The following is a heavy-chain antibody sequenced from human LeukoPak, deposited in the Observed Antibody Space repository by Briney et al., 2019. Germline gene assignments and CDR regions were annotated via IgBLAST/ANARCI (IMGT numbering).Heavy chain of an antibody. CDR2: IYYSGST. V-gene: IGHV4-39*01. J-gene: IGHJ4*02. CDR3: ASQGGGYFDY. D-gene: IGHD3-16*01. CDR1: GGSISSSSYY. Sequence: SETLSLTCTVSGGSISSSSYYWGWIRQPPGKGLEWIGSIYYSGSTYYNPSLKSRVTISVDTSKNQFSLKLSSVTAADTAVYYCASQGGGYFDYWGQGTLVTVSS.